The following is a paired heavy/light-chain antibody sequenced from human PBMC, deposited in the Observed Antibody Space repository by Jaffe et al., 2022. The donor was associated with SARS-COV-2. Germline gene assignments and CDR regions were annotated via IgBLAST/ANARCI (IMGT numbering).Heavy chain of an antibody. CDR3: ARDRGQITIFGVVTKQTGYYYGMDV. D-gene: IGHD3-3*01. J-gene: IGHJ6*02. Sequence: QVQLVQSGAEVKKPGASVKVSCKASGYTFSSYGISWVRQAPGQGLEWMGWISAKNGNTKYAQKFQGRLTMTTDTSTSTAYMELRSLRSDDTAVYYCARDRGQITIFGVVTKQTGYYYGMDVWGQGSTVTVSS. CDR2: ISAKNGNT. V-gene: IGHV1-18*01. CDR1: GYTFSSYG.
Light chain of an antibody. CDR1: QGIRND. V-gene: IGKV1-17*01. CDR2: AAS. J-gene: IGKJ1*01. Sequence: DVQMTQSPSSLSASVGDRVTITCRASQGIRNDLGWYQQKPGKAPKRLIFAASSLESGVPSRFSGSGSGTEFTLTISSLQSEDVATYYCLHHNTYPPWTFGQGTKVEIK. CDR3: LHHNTYPPWT.